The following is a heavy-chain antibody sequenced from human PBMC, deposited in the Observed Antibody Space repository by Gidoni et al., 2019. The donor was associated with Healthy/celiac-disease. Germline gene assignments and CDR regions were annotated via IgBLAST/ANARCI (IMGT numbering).Heavy chain of an antibody. Sequence: QLQLQESGPGLVKPSETLSLTCTVSGCSIRSSRYYWGWFRQPPGKGLEWIGSIYYSGSTYYNPSLKSRVTISVDTSKNQFSLKLSSVTAADTAVYYCARHGHTQYGPYYYGMDVWGQGTTVTVSS. CDR3: ARHGHTQYGPYYYGMDV. CDR1: GCSIRSSRYY. J-gene: IGHJ6*02. D-gene: IGHD2-2*02. V-gene: IGHV4-39*01. CDR2: IYYSGST.